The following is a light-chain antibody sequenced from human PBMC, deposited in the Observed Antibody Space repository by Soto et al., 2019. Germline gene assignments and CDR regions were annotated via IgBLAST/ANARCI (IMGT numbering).Light chain of an antibody. CDR2: DIR. V-gene: IGLV2-14*03. CDR1: SSDVGGYKY. CDR3: SSYTSSSTWV. J-gene: IGLJ1*01. Sequence: QSALTQPASVSGSPGQSITISCTGTSSDVGGYKYVSWYQQHPGKAPKLMIYDIRNRPSGVSNRFSGSKSGNTASLTISGLQAEDEADYYCSSYTSSSTWVFGTGTKVTVL.